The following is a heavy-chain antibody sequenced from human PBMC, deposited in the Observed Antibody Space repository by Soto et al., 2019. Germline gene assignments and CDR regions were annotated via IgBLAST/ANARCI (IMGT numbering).Heavy chain of an antibody. D-gene: IGHD1-26*01. CDR2: LSHDGSNK. Sequence: LRLSCAASGFIFSAFGIHWVRQAPGKGLEWVAFLSHDGSNKYYADSVRGRFTISRDNSKNTVYLQMNSLRPDDTAVYYCARDRDGGTYTYFDNWGQGTRVTVSS. CDR3: ARDRDGGTYTYFDN. V-gene: IGHV3-30*03. J-gene: IGHJ4*02. CDR1: GFIFSAFG.